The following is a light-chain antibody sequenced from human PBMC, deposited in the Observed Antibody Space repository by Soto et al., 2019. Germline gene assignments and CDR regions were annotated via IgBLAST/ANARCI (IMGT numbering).Light chain of an antibody. CDR1: QSISSY. CDR3: QQSYSTPQVAAT. CDR2: AAS. J-gene: IGKJ5*01. V-gene: IGKV1-39*01. Sequence: DIQMTQSPSSLSASVGDRVTITCRASQSISSYLNWYQQKPGQAPKLLIYAASNLQSGVPSRFSGSGSGTEFTLTISSLQPEDFATYYCQQSYSTPQVAATLGQVTRLEIK.